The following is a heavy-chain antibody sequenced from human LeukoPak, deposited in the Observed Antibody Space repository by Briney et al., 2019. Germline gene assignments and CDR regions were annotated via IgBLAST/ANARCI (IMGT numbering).Heavy chain of an antibody. V-gene: IGHV3-66*01. CDR2: IYRGGST. J-gene: IGHJ4*02. D-gene: IGHD5-18*01. Sequence: GGSLRLSCTTSGFTFGDYAMSWFRQAPGKGLEWVAVIYRGGSTYYADSVKGRFTISRDNSKNTLYLQMNSLRAEDTAVYYCARVGVRRTAMGVFDYWGQGTLVTVSS. CDR3: ARVGVRRTAMGVFDY. CDR1: GFTFGDYA.